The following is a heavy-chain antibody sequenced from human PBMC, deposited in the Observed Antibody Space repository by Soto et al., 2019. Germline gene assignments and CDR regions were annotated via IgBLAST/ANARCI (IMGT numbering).Heavy chain of an antibody. Sequence: PSETLSLTCTVSGASINTYYWSWIRQPPGKGLEWIGYIYDSGSTNYNPSPKSRVSISMDTSKNQFSLKLTSVTAADTAVYYCARDRALFESTGLYFDYWGQGTLVTVS. D-gene: IGHD2-8*02. CDR1: GASINTYY. V-gene: IGHV4-59*01. CDR3: ARDRALFESTGLYFDY. CDR2: IYDSGST. J-gene: IGHJ4*02.